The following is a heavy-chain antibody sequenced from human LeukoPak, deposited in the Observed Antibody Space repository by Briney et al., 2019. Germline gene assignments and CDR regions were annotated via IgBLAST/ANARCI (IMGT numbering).Heavy chain of an antibody. D-gene: IGHD3-9*01. Sequence: SQTLSLTCSVSGGSISSGDYYWSWIRQPPGKGLEWIGYIYYSGSTYYNPSLKSRVTISADTSKNQISPSLSSVTAADTALYFCARVGGHTYYDTLTGLMKWFDPWGQGTLVTVSS. J-gene: IGHJ5*02. CDR3: ARVGGHTYYDTLTGLMKWFDP. CDR2: IYYSGST. V-gene: IGHV4-30-4*01. CDR1: GGSISSGDYY.